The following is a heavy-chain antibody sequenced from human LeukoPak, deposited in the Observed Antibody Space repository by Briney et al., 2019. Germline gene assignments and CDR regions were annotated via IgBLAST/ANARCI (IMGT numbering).Heavy chain of an antibody. Sequence: PGGPLRLSCAASGFIFSYYAMHWVRQAPAEGLEGVAVISYDGSKKYYGDSVKGRFTISRDNSKNTLYLQMNSLRGEDTAVYYCARDQTGTYNVDSWGQGTLVTVSS. CDR2: ISYDGSKK. D-gene: IGHD1-26*01. J-gene: IGHJ4*02. V-gene: IGHV3-30*04. CDR3: ARDQTGTYNVDS. CDR1: GFIFSYYA.